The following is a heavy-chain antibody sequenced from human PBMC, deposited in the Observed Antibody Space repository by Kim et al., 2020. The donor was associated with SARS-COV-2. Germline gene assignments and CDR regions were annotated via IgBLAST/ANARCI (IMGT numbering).Heavy chain of an antibody. CDR3: ATWFWQFDP. D-gene: IGHD3-3*01. V-gene: IGHV3-43*02. CDR1: GFTFDDYA. Sequence: GGSLRLSCAASGFTFDDYAMNWFRQTPGNGLEWVSLISGDGDRTYYADSVKGRFTISRDNSKNSLYLQMSSLRAEDTALYFCATWFWQFDPWGQGTLVTVSS. J-gene: IGHJ5*02. CDR2: ISGDGDRT.